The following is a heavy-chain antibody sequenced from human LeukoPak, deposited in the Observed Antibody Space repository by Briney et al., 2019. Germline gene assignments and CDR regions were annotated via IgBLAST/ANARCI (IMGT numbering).Heavy chain of an antibody. V-gene: IGHV1-2*02. CDR2: INPNSGGT. CDR1: GYTVTGYY. CDR3: ARVLAAGSRYYYYGMDV. D-gene: IGHD6-13*01. Sequence: ASVKVSCKASGYTVTGYYMHWVRQAPGQGLEWMGWINPNSGGTNYAQKFQGRVTMTRDTSISTAYMELSRLRSDDTAVYYCARVLAAGSRYYYYGMDVWGQGTTVTVSS. J-gene: IGHJ6*02.